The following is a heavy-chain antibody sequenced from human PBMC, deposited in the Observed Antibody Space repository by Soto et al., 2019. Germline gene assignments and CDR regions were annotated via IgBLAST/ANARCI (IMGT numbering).Heavy chain of an antibody. CDR2: INPNSGGT. J-gene: IGHJ6*02. CDR1: GYTFTGYY. V-gene: IGHV1-2*04. Sequence: ASVKVSCKASGYTFTGYYMHWVRQAPGQGLEWMGWINPNSGGTNYAQKFQGWVTMTRDTSISTAYMELSRLRSDDTAVYYCARDQGPTYSSSWYGYGMDVWGQGTTVTVSS. CDR3: ARDQGPTYSSSWYGYGMDV. D-gene: IGHD6-13*01.